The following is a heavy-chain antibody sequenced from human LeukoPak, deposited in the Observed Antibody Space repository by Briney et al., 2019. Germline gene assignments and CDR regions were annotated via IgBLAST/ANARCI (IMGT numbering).Heavy chain of an antibody. CDR2: IGASGSHT. J-gene: IGHJ4*02. D-gene: IGHD7-27*01. Sequence: GGSLRLSCAASGFTFSIHGMNWVRQAPGKGLEWVSGIGASGSHTYFADSVKGRFSISRDNSKNTVYLQMNSLRAGDTALYFCARDLSSLGIDDWGQGTLVTVSS. CDR1: GFTFSIHG. CDR3: ARDLSSLGIDD. V-gene: IGHV3-23*01.